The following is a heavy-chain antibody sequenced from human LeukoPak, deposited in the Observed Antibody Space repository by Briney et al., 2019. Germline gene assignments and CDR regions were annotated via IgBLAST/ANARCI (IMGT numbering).Heavy chain of an antibody. CDR3: TTEFWGSYNN. CDR1: GFTFTDAW. D-gene: IGHD1-14*01. Sequence: GGTVRLSCAASGFTFTDAWMAWVRQAPGKGLEWVGHIKSDSAGGKRDDAAPVKGRFTISRDDSRNTLSLQMNSLQTEDTAVYYCTTEFWGSYNNWGQGTLVTVS. J-gene: IGHJ4*02. V-gene: IGHV3-15*01. CDR2: IKSDSAGGKR.